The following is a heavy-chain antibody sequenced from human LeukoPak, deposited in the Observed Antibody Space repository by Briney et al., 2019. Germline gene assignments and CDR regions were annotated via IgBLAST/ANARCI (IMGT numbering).Heavy chain of an antibody. D-gene: IGHD4-17*01. Sequence: GSLRLSCAASGFTLSNYGMHWVRQAPGKGLEWVAVILYDGSNKYYADSVKGRFTISRDNSNNTLYLQMNSLRAEDTAVYHCAKDRGDYGDYGFYWGQGTLVTVSS. CDR3: AKDRGDYGDYGFY. V-gene: IGHV3-30*18. CDR1: GFTLSNYG. CDR2: ILYDGSNK. J-gene: IGHJ4*02.